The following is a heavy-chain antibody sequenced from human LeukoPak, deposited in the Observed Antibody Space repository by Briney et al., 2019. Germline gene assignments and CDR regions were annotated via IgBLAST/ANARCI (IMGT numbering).Heavy chain of an antibody. CDR1: GFTFSSYE. J-gene: IGHJ6*02. CDR2: ISTSGDYT. CDR3: ARGHYGLDV. V-gene: IGHV3-48*03. Sequence: GGSLRLSCAAPGFTFSSYEMNWIRLAPGKGLEWVSYISTSGDYTNYADSVMGRYTMSRDNARNSLYLQMSSLRDEDTAVYYCARGHYGLDVWGQGTTVTVSS.